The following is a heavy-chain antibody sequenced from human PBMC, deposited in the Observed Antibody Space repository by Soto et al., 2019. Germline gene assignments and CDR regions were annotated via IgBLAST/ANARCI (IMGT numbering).Heavy chain of an antibody. J-gene: IGHJ6*02. D-gene: IGHD3-16*01. V-gene: IGHV4-59*12. CDR3: AREDDGGDRDYYGLDV. CDR1: GGSISSYY. CDR2: IYYSGST. Sequence: SEILSLTCTVSGGSISSYYWSWIRQPPGKGLEWIGYIYYSGSTNYNPSLKSRVTISVDTSKNQFSLQLSSVTAADTAVYFCAREDDGGDRDYYGLDVWGQGTTVTVSS.